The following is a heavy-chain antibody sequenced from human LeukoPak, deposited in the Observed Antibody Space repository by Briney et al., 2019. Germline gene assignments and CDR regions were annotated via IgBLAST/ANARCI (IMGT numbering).Heavy chain of an antibody. D-gene: IGHD2-2*01. CDR2: MNPNSGNT. J-gene: IGHJ5*02. Sequence: GASVKVSCKASGYTFTGYYMHWVRQVPGQGLEWMGWMNPNSGNTGYAQKFQGRVAITRNTSISTAYMELSSLRSEDTAVYYCARGLAVVVPAAIHWFDPWGQGTLVTVSS. CDR1: GYTFTGYY. CDR3: ARGLAVVVPAAIHWFDP. V-gene: IGHV1-8*03.